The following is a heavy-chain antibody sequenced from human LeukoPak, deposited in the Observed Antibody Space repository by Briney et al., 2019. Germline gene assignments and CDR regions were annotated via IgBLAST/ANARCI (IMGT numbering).Heavy chain of an antibody. CDR2: ISSDGSDK. CDR1: GVTFSSYG. J-gene: IGHJ4*02. V-gene: IGHV3-30*18. CDR3: AKMVHTEQWLVPFDY. Sequence: GGSLRLSCAASGVTFSSYGMHWVRQAPGKGLEWVAVISSDGSDKYYADSVKGRFTISRDNSKNTLYLQMNSLRAEDTAVYYCAKMVHTEQWLVPFDYWGQGTLVTVSS. D-gene: IGHD6-19*01.